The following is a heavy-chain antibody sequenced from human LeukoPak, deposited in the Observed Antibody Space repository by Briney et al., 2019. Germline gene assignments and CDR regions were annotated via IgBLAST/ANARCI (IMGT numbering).Heavy chain of an antibody. V-gene: IGHV3-23*01. J-gene: IGHJ4*02. Sequence: GGSLRLSCAASGFTFSSYAMSWVRQAPGKGLEWVSAISGSGGSTYYADSVKGRFTISRDNSKNTLYLQMNSLRAEDTAVYYCAKSLLWFGELLFSPEFDYWGQGTLVTVSS. CDR1: GFTFSSYA. CDR2: ISGSGGST. CDR3: AKSLLWFGELLFSPEFDY. D-gene: IGHD3-10*01.